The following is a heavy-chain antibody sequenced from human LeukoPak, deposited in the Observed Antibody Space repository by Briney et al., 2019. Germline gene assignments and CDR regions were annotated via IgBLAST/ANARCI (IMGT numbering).Heavy chain of an antibody. Sequence: GGSLRLSCAASGFTFSSYAMHWVRQAPGKGLEWGAVISYDGSNKYYADSVKGRFTISRGNSKNTLYLQMNSLRAEDTAVYYCARVRYSSSWYHLDYWGQGTPVTVSS. V-gene: IGHV3-30*04. CDR1: GFTFSSYA. D-gene: IGHD6-13*01. CDR2: ISYDGSNK. CDR3: ARVRYSSSWYHLDY. J-gene: IGHJ4*02.